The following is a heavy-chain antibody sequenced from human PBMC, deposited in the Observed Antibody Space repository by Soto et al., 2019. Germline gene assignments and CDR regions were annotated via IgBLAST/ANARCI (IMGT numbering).Heavy chain of an antibody. V-gene: IGHV1-2*02. J-gene: IGHJ5*02. CDR1: GYTFTDYY. CDR3: ARGGREVPRIPYDT. CDR2: INPNVGGT. D-gene: IGHD3-16*01. Sequence: ASVKVSCKASGYTFTDYYVHWVRQVPGQGLEWMGWINPNVGGTNYARKFQGRVTMTRDTSISTIYMKLTGLSPDDTAIYYCARGGREVPRIPYDTWGQGTRVTVSS.